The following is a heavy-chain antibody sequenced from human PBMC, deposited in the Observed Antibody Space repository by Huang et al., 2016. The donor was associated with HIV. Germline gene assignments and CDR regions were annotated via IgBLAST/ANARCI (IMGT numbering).Heavy chain of an antibody. CDR2: ISGYNGNT. CDR1: GYTFSSFG. V-gene: IGHV1-18*01. D-gene: IGHD5-18*01. J-gene: IGHJ6*03. CDR3: ARGGGIQLWLLGYYYMDV. Sequence: QVQLVQSGAEVKKPGASVKVSCKASGYTFSSFGISWVRQAPGQGLEWVGWISGYNGNTKFAQKVQCRLTMTTDTSTSTAYMELRSLRSDDTAVYYCARGGGIQLWLLGYYYMDVWGNGTTVTVSS.